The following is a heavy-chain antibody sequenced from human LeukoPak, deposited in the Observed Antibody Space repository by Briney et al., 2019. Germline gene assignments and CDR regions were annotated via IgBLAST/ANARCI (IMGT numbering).Heavy chain of an antibody. CDR1: GYTFTSYY. CDR2: IIPIFGTA. CDR3: ARDGSGRHYYGSGSPPDY. V-gene: IGHV1-69*05. D-gene: IGHD3-10*01. J-gene: IGHJ4*02. Sequence: GASVKVSCKASGYTFTSYYMHWVRQAPGQGLEWMGRIIPIFGTANYAQKFQGRVTITTDESTSTAYMELSSLRSEDTAVYYCARDGSGRHYYGSGSPPDYWGQGTLVTVSS.